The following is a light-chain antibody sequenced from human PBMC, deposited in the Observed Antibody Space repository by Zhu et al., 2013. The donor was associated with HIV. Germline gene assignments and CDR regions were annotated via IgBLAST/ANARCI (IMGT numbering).Light chain of an antibody. J-gene: IGLJ3*02. CDR2: EDN. CDR3: QSYRSVSHGV. CDR1: SGSIASNY. Sequence: NFMLTQPHSVSESPGKTVTISCTRSSGSIASNYVQWYHQRPGYFPTTVISEDNQRPSGVPDRFSGSIDSSSNSASLTISGLKTEDEADYYCQSYRSVSHGVFGGGTKLTVL. V-gene: IGLV6-57*01.